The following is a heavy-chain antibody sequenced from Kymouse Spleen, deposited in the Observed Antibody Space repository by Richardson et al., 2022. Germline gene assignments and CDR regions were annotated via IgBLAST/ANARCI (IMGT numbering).Heavy chain of an antibody. J-gene: IGHJ6*02. CDR1: GGSISSSSYY. Sequence: QLQLQESGPGLVKPSETLSLTCTVSGGSISSSSYYWGWIRQPPGKGLEWIGSIYYSGSTYYNPSLKSRVTISVDTSKNQFSLKLSSVTAADTAVYYCARQGIAVAHYYYYGMDVWGQGTTVTVSS. V-gene: IGHV4-39*01. D-gene: IGHD6-19*01. CDR3: ARQGIAVAHYYYYGMDV. CDR2: IYYSGST.